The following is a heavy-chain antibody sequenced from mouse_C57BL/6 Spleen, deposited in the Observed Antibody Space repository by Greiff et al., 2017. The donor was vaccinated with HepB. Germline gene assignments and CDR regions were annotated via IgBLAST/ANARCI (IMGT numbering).Heavy chain of an antibody. Sequence: EVKLVESGGGLVKPGGSLKLSCAASGFTFSSYTMSWVRQTPEKRLEWVATISGGGGNTYYPDSAKGRFTISRDNAKNSLYLQMSSLRSEDTALYYCARRGDYPFDYWGQGTTLTVSS. J-gene: IGHJ2*01. D-gene: IGHD2-4*01. CDR2: ISGGGGNT. V-gene: IGHV5-9*01. CDR3: ARRGDYPFDY. CDR1: GFTFSSYT.